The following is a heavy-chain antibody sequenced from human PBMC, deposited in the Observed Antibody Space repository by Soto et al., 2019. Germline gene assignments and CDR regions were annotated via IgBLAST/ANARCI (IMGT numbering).Heavy chain of an antibody. D-gene: IGHD2-15*01. J-gene: IGHJ4*02. CDR1: GGSISIYY. V-gene: IGHV4-59*12. Sequence: SETLSLTCTVSGGSISIYYWSWIRQPPGKGLEWIGYIYYSGSTNYNPSLKSRVTISVDTSKNQFSLKLSSVTAADTAVYFCAWLCSCGRCLDYWGQGTLVTVSS. CDR3: AWLCSCGRCLDY. CDR2: IYYSGST.